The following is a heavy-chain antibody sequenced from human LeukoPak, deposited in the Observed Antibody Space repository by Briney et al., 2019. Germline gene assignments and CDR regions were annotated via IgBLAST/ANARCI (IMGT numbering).Heavy chain of an antibody. Sequence: GGALRLSCAASGFTVSSNYMSWVRQAPGKGLEWVSVIYIDGNTYYADSVKGRFTISRDNSKNTLYLQMNSLRAEDTAVYYCARDRGSGWYDYWGQGTLVTVCS. CDR2: IYIDGNT. D-gene: IGHD6-19*01. CDR1: GFTVSSNY. V-gene: IGHV3-66*01. CDR3: ARDRGSGWYDY. J-gene: IGHJ4*02.